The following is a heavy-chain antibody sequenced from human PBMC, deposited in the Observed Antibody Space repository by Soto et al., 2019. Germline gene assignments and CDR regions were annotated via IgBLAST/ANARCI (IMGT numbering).Heavy chain of an antibody. Sequence: ASETLSLTCTVSGGSISSYYWSWIRQPPGKGLEWIGYIYYSGSTNYNPSLKSRVTISVDTSKNQFSLKLSSVTAADTAVYYCAREGYYYYGMDVWGQGTTVTVSS. CDR1: GGSISSYY. CDR3: AREGYYYYGMDV. J-gene: IGHJ6*02. V-gene: IGHV4-59*01. CDR2: IYYSGST.